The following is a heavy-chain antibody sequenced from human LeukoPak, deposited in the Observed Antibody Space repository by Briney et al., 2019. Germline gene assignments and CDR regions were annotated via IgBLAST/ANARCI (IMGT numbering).Heavy chain of an antibody. Sequence: PGGSLRLSCAASGITFSSYGMSWVRQAPGKGLEWVSTISSSGGSTYYADSVKGRFTISRDNSKNTLYLQMNSLKGDDTAVYHCAKDSAFYYIDVWGKGTTVIISS. V-gene: IGHV3-23*01. CDR3: AKDSAFYYIDV. CDR2: ISSSGGST. J-gene: IGHJ6*03. D-gene: IGHD3-10*01. CDR1: GITFSSYG.